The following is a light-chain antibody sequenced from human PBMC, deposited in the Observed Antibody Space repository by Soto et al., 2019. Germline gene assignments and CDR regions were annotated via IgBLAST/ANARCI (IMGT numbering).Light chain of an antibody. Sequence: EIVLTQSPATLSLSPGERATLSCRASQSVSSYLAWYQQKPGQAPRLLIYDASNRATGIPARFSGSGSGTDFTLTISSLEPEDFAVYYWQQRSNWPPVLTFGPGTKVDIK. CDR3: QQRSNWPPVLT. J-gene: IGKJ3*01. V-gene: IGKV3-11*01. CDR1: QSVSSY. CDR2: DAS.